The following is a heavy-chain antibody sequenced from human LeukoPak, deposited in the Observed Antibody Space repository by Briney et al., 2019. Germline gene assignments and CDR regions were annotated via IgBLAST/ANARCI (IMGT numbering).Heavy chain of an antibody. CDR1: GYTLTDYY. V-gene: IGHV1-2*02. D-gene: IGHD4-17*01. CDR3: ERRTTVTSGFEY. Sequence: ASVKVPCKASGYTLTDYYMHWVRQAPGQGLEWMGWISPKNGGTDYAQKFQGRVTMTRDTSVNTAYMELTSLRSDDTAVYFCERRTTVTSGFEYCGQGTLVTVSS. CDR2: ISPKNGGT. J-gene: IGHJ4*02.